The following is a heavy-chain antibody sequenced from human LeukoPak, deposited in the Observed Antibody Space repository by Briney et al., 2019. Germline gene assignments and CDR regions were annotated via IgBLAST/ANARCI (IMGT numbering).Heavy chain of an antibody. D-gene: IGHD3-22*01. CDR1: GGSISSYY. V-gene: IGHV4-59*08. CDR3: ARRWGSGYKYYLDY. J-gene: IGHJ4*02. Sequence: SETLSLTCTVSGGSISSYYWSWIRQPPGKGLEWIGYIYYSGSTNYNPSLKSRVTISVDTSKNQFSLKLSSVTAADTAVYYCARRWGSGYKYYLDYWGQGTLVTVSS. CDR2: IYYSGST.